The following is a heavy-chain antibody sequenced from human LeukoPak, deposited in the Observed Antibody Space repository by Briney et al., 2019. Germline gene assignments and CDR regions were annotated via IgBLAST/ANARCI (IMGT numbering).Heavy chain of an antibody. Sequence: GGSLRLSCAASGFTFSTYRMSWVRQAPGKGLEWVANIKQDGSEKHYVDSVKGRFTISRDNAKNSLYLQMSSLRAEDTAVYYCTRLGVAARSYYYYYMDVWGKGTTVTVSS. V-gene: IGHV3-7*01. CDR3: TRLGVAARSYYYYYMDV. D-gene: IGHD6-6*01. CDR1: GFTFSTYR. J-gene: IGHJ6*03. CDR2: IKQDGSEK.